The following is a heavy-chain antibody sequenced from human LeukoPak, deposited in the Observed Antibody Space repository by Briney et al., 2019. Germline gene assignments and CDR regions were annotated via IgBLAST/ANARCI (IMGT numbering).Heavy chain of an antibody. D-gene: IGHD6-19*01. CDR1: GFTFGSYD. Sequence: GGSLRLSCAASGFTFGSYDMYWVRQAPGKGPEWVSGLSSSGGSTYYADSVKGRFTISRDNPKNTLYLQMNSLRADDTAVYYCVKAEFAEQWLAPFDNWGQGTLVTVSS. J-gene: IGHJ4*02. CDR3: VKAEFAEQWLAPFDN. CDR2: LSSSGGST. V-gene: IGHV3-23*01.